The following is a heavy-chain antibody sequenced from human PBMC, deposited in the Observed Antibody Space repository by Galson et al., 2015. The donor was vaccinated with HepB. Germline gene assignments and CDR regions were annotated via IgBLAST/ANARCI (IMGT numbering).Heavy chain of an antibody. CDR1: GYTFTSYG. V-gene: IGHV1-18*04. D-gene: IGHD2-2*03. CDR3: ARTPVDIVVVPAAPTQNYWFDP. Sequence: SVKVSCKASGYTFTSYGISWVRQAPGRGLEWMGWISAYNGNTNYAQKLQGRVTMTTDTSTSTAYMELRSLRSDDTAVYYCARTPVDIVVVPAAPTQNYWFDPWGQGTLVTVSS. CDR2: ISAYNGNT. J-gene: IGHJ5*02.